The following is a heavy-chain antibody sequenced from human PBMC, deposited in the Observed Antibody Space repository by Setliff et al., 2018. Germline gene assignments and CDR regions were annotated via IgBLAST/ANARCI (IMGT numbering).Heavy chain of an antibody. CDR3: ARDPYGDYSPSDY. V-gene: IGHV3-48*01. D-gene: IGHD4-17*01. J-gene: IGHJ4*02. Sequence: GGSLRLSCAASGFTFSSYSMNWVRQAPGKGLEWVSYISSSSSTIYYADSVKGRFTISRDNAKNSLYLQMNSLRAEDTAVYYCARDPYGDYSPSDYWGQGTLVTVSS. CDR1: GFTFSSYS. CDR2: ISSSSSTI.